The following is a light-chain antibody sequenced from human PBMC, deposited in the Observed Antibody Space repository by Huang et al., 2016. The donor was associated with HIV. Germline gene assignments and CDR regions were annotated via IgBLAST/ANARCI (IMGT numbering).Light chain of an antibody. V-gene: IGKV3-15*01. CDR2: GAS. CDR1: QSVSSN. Sequence: EVVMTQSPAILSVSPGERATLSCRASQSVSSNLAWYQQKPGQPPRLLIYGASTRASGIPARFSGSGSGTDFSLTINGLQSEDFAVYYCQQYNNWPPWTFGQGTKVDFK. CDR3: QQYNNWPPWT. J-gene: IGKJ1*01.